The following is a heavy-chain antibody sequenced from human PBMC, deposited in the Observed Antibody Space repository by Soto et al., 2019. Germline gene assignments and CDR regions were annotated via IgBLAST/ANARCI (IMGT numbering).Heavy chain of an antibody. CDR1: GDSISSYY. CDR2: ISYTGST. Sequence: QVQLQESGPGLVKPSETLSLTCTVSGDSISSYYWSWIRQPPGKGREWVGYISYTGSTIYNPSLESRAPVSLDRSKTPVTLSLSSVTVADRAAYYGASVGELPVWFDPWGRGHLVPVSS. J-gene: IGHJ5*02. V-gene: IGHV4-59*13. D-gene: IGHD3-10*01. CDR3: ASVGELPVWFDP.